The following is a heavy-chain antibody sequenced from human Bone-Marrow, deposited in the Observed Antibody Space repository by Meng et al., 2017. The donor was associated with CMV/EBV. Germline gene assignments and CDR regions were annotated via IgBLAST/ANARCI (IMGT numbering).Heavy chain of an antibody. D-gene: IGHD3-22*01. V-gene: IGHV4-34*01. Sequence: YGGYFSGDYWSWIRQPPGKGLEWIGEINYSGSTNYNPSLKSRVTISVDTSKNQFSLKLSSVTAADTAVYYCARGGGYYYRDRYFDYWGQGTLVTVSS. CDR1: GGYFSGDY. CDR3: ARGGGYYYRDRYFDY. CDR2: INYSGST. J-gene: IGHJ4*02.